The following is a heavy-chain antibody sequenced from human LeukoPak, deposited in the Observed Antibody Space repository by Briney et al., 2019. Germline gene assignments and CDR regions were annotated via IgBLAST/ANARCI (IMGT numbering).Heavy chain of an antibody. J-gene: IGHJ6*02. CDR3: ARDHGSGSYGMDV. Sequence: GGSLRLSCAASGFTVSSNYMSWVRQAPGKGLEWVSVIYSGGSTYYADSVKGRFTISRDNSKNTLYLQMNSLRAEDTAVYYCARDHGSGSYGMDVWGQGTTVTVSS. CDR1: GFTVSSNY. CDR2: IYSGGST. D-gene: IGHD3-10*01. V-gene: IGHV3-53*01.